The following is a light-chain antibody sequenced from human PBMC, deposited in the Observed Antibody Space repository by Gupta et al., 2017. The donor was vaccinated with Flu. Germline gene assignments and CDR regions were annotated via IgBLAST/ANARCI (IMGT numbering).Light chain of an antibody. V-gene: IGLV1-51*02. Sequence: QSVLTQPPSVSAAPGQKVTISCSGSSSNIANNYVSWYQQLPGTPPKLLIYENNKRPSGVPDRFSGSKSGTSATLGITGLQTGAEADYYCGTWDSSLSVWVFGGGTKLTVL. CDR3: GTWDSSLSVWV. CDR1: SSNIANNY. CDR2: ENN. J-gene: IGLJ3*02.